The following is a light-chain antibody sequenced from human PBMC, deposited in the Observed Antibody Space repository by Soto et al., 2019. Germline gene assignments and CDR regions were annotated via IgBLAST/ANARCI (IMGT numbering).Light chain of an antibody. CDR2: AAS. Sequence: IQLTQSPSSLSASVGDRVTMTCRASQGISSYLAWYQQKPGKAPKLLIYAASTLQSGVPSRFSGSGSGTDFTLTISSLQPEDSATYYCLQDINYPWTFGHGTKVDIK. CDR3: LQDINYPWT. J-gene: IGKJ1*01. CDR1: QGISSY. V-gene: IGKV1-9*01.